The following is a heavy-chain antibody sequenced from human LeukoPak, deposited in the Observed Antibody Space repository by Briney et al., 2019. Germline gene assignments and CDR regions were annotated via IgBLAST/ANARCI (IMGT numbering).Heavy chain of an antibody. V-gene: IGHV3-30*18. J-gene: IGHJ4*02. Sequence: GRSLRLSCAASGFTFSSYGMHWVRQAPGKGLEWVAVIGYDGTNKYYADSVKCRFTISRDNSKKTLYLQVNSLRAEDTAVYYCAKDEGSSCGGDCPLDYWGQGTLVSVSS. CDR3: AKDEGSSCGGDCPLDY. CDR2: IGYDGTNK. CDR1: GFTFSSYG. D-gene: IGHD2-21*02.